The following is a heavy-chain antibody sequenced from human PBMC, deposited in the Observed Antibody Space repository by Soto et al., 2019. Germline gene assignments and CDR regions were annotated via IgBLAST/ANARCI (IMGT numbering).Heavy chain of an antibody. V-gene: IGHV1-69*01. Sequence: QVQLVQSGAEVKKPGSSVKVSCKASGGTFNIYAISWVRQAPGQGLEWMGGIIPIVGTGNYTQNFQGRLTIIADEATSTVYMELSRLRSEDTARCFCARGSVVIPASSTLVYWGQGTLVTVSS. J-gene: IGHJ4*02. D-gene: IGHD2-2*01. CDR1: GGTFNIYA. CDR2: IIPIVGTG. CDR3: ARGSVVIPASSTLVY.